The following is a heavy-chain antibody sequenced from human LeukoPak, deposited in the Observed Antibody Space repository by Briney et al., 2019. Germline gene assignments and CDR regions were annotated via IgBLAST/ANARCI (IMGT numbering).Heavy chain of an antibody. Sequence: SQTLSLTCTVSGGSISSGGYYWSWIRQHPGKGLEWIGYIDYSGSTYYNPSLKSRVTISVDTSKNQFSLKLSSVTAADTAVYYCARDGLYCSGGSCYGRGWFDPWGQGTLVTVSS. D-gene: IGHD2-15*01. CDR2: IDYSGST. V-gene: IGHV4-31*03. J-gene: IGHJ5*02. CDR3: ARDGLYCSGGSCYGRGWFDP. CDR1: GGSISSGGYY.